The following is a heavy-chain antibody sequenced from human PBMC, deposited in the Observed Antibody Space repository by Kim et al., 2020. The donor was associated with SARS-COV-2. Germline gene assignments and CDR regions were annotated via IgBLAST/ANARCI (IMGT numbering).Heavy chain of an antibody. Sequence: GGSLRLSCAASGFTFSSYAMSWVRQAPGKGLEWVSAISGSGGSTYYADSVKGRFTISRDNSKNTLYLQMNSLRAEDTAVYYCAKDSLGGSYPGDWFDPWGQGTLVTVSS. CDR1: GFTFSSYA. J-gene: IGHJ5*02. D-gene: IGHD1-26*01. CDR3: AKDSLGGSYPGDWFDP. CDR2: ISGSGGST. V-gene: IGHV3-23*01.